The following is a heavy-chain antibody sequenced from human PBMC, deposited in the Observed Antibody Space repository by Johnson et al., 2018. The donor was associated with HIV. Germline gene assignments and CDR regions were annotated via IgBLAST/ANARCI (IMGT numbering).Heavy chain of an antibody. J-gene: IGHJ3*02. V-gene: IGHV3-30-3*01. CDR3: TTDPSLVPIVVVPAASLDAFDI. CDR2: ISYDGINK. CDR1: GFTFSSYA. D-gene: IGHD2-2*01. Sequence: QEQLVESGGGLVQPGRSLRLSCVASGFTFSSYAMHWVRQAPGKELAWVAIISYDGINKYYADSVKGRFPISRDNSKTTLYLQMNSLKTEDTAVYYCTTDPSLVPIVVVPAASLDAFDIWGQGTMVTVSS.